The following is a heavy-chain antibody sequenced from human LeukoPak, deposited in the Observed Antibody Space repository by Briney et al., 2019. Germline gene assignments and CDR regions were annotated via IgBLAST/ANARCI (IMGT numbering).Heavy chain of an antibody. J-gene: IGHJ6*02. CDR3: ARDSGSYLPYGMDV. D-gene: IGHD3-10*01. CDR1: SGSINDFY. CDR2: IYYSGTT. Sequence: PSETLSLTCTVSSGSINDFYWSWIRQPPGKGLEWIGYIYYSGTTNYNPSLKSRVTISVDTSETQFSLKLSSVTAADTAVYYCARDSGSYLPYGMDVWGQGTTVTVSS. V-gene: IGHV4-59*01.